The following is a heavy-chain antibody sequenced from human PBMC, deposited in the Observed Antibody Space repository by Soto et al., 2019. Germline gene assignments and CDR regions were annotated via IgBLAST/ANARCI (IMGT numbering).Heavy chain of an antibody. D-gene: IGHD2-21*02. J-gene: IGHJ4*02. CDR1: GYSFTIYW. CDR3: AKPEALESLVTAIYYFDY. CDR2: IYPGDSDT. V-gene: IGHV5-51*01. Sequence: GESLKISCKGSGYSFTIYWIGWVRQMPGKGLEWMGIIYPGDSDTRYSPSFQGQVTISADKSISTAYLQMNSLRAEDTAVYYCAKPEALESLVTAIYYFDYWGQGTLVTVSS.